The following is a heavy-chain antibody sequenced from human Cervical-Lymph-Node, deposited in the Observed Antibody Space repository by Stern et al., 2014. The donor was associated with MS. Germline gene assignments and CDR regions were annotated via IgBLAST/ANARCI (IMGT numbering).Heavy chain of an antibody. Sequence: QITLKESGPTLVKPTHTLTLTCTFSGFSLTTSGVAVGWIRQPPGKALEWLALIYWDDDKWYSSSLKSRLTITKDTSKNQVVLIVTSMDPVDTATYYCAHRQGVHAPFDFWGQGTLVTVSS. CDR3: AHRQGVHAPFDF. J-gene: IGHJ4*02. D-gene: IGHD3-16*01. CDR2: IYWDDDK. CDR1: GFSLTTSGVA. V-gene: IGHV2-5*02.